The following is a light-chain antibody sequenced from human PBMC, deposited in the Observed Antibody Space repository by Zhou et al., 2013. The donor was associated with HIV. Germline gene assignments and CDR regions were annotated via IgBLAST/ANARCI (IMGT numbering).Light chain of an antibody. CDR3: QQYGTSPRT. J-gene: IGKJ5*01. Sequence: EIVLTQSPGTLSLSPGERAALSCRASQSVSSDQLAWYQQKPGQAPRLLIYGASTRATGIPDRFSGSGPGTDFTLTISRLEPEDFAVYYCQQYGTSPRTFGQGTRL. CDR1: QSVSSDQ. V-gene: IGKV3-20*01. CDR2: GAS.